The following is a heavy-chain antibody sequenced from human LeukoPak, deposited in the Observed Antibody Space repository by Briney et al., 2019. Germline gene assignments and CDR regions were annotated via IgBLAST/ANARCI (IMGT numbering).Heavy chain of an antibody. Sequence: PSETLSLTCTVSGGSISRSSYYWAWIRQPPGTGLEWLGSNYFGGSTYYNPSLKSRVTISIDTSKNQFSLKLSSVTAADTAVYYCAGPGGLRGLDSWGQGTLVTVSS. D-gene: IGHD3-16*01. J-gene: IGHJ4*02. V-gene: IGHV4-39*01. CDR2: NYFGGST. CDR1: GGSISRSSYY. CDR3: AGPGGLRGLDS.